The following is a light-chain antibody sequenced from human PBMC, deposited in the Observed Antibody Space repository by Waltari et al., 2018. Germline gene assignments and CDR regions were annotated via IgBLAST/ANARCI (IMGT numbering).Light chain of an antibody. CDR3: QQYYSTPPT. CDR2: WAS. V-gene: IGKV4-1*01. CDR1: QSVLYSSNNKNY. J-gene: IGKJ1*01. Sequence: DIVMTQSPDSLAVSLGERATINCKSSQSVLYSSNNKNYLAWYQQKPGQPPKLLIYWASTRESGVPDRFIGSAYGTDFTLTISSLQAEDVAVYYCQQYYSTPPTFGQGTTVETK.